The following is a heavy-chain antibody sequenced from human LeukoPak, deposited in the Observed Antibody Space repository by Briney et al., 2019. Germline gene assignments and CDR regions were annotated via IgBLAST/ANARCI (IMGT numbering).Heavy chain of an antibody. V-gene: IGHV3-66*01. D-gene: IGHD6-19*01. CDR2: IYSGGST. CDR1: GFTVSSNY. Sequence: GGSLRLSCAASGFTVSSNYMSWVRQAPGKGLEWVSFIYSGGSTYYPDSVKGRFTISIDNSKNTLYLQMNSLRAEDTAVYYCARALLYSSGCAFDYWGQGTLVTVSS. J-gene: IGHJ4*02. CDR3: ARALLYSSGCAFDY.